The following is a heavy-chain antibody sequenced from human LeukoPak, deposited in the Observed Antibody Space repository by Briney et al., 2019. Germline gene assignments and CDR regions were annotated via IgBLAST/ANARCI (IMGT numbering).Heavy chain of an antibody. J-gene: IGHJ4*02. V-gene: IGHV3-11*04. CDR1: GFTFSDYY. D-gene: IGHD6-19*01. Sequence: GGSLRLSCEASGFTFSDYYMSWIRQAPGKGLEWVSSISSSGSIIYYADSVKGRFTISRDNAKNSLFLQMNRLRAEDTAVYYCARDFIAVTGSPGYYFDYWGQGTLVTVSS. CDR3: ARDFIAVTGSPGYYFDY. CDR2: ISSSGSII.